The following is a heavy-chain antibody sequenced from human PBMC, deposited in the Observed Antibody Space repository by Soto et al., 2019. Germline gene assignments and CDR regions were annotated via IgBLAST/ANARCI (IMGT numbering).Heavy chain of an antibody. CDR2: ISYDGSNK. D-gene: IGHD3-9*01. V-gene: IGHV3-30*18. CDR1: GFTFSSYG. Sequence: GGSLRLSCAASGFTFSSYGMHWVRQAPGKGLEWVAVISYDGSNKYYADSVKGRFTISRDNSKNTLYLQMNSLRAEDTAVYYCAKIGGSQYFDWLSVDYWGQGTLVTVSS. J-gene: IGHJ4*02. CDR3: AKIGGSQYFDWLSVDY.